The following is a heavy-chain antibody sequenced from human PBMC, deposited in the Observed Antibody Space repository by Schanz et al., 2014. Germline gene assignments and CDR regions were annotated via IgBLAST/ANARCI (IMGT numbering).Heavy chain of an antibody. CDR2: ISGSGGST. Sequence: EVQLLESGGGLVKRGGSLRLSCAASGFTISSYSMNWVRQAPGKGLEWVSAISGSGGSTYYADSVKGRFTISRDNSKNTLYLQMNSLRAEDTAVYYCAKQIHYDILTVTRNWGQGTLVTVSS. CDR1: GFTISSYS. J-gene: IGHJ4*02. D-gene: IGHD3-9*01. CDR3: AKQIHYDILTVTRN. V-gene: IGHV3-23*01.